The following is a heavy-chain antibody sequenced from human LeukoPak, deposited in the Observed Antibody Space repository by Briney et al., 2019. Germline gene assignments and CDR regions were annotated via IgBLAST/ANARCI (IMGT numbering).Heavy chain of an antibody. V-gene: IGHV3-20*04. D-gene: IGHD6-6*01. Sequence: GGSLRLSCAASGFPFDVYGMSCVRQASGKGREWVSGINWNGGSTGYADSVKGRFTISRDNAKNSLYLQMNSLRAEDTALYYCARDRRSSSSGTNYYYYYYMDVWGKGTTVTVSS. CDR2: INWNGGST. CDR3: ARDRRSSSSGTNYYYYYYMDV. CDR1: GFPFDVYG. J-gene: IGHJ6*03.